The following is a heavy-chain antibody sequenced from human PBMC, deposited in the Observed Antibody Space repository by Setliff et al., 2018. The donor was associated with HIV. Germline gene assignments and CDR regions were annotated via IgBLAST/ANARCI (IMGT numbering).Heavy chain of an antibody. D-gene: IGHD3-3*01. Sequence: SETLSLTCTVSGGSISSSSYYWGWIRQPPGKGLEWIGYIYTSGSTNYNPSLKSRVTISVDTSKNQFSLKLSSVTAADTAVYYCARSPPTTFWSGYTYYYYMDVWGKGTTVTVSS. CDR1: GGSISSSSYY. CDR3: ARSPPTTFWSGYTYYYYMDV. J-gene: IGHJ6*03. V-gene: IGHV4-61*05. CDR2: IYTSGST.